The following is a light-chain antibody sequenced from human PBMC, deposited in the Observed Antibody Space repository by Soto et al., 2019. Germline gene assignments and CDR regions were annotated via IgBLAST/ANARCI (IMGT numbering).Light chain of an antibody. CDR2: GNT. Sequence: QSVLTQTPSVSGSPGQSVTIAWAWISANVGAAYDVHWYQQLPGTAPKLLIYGNTNRPSGVPDRFSGSKSGTSASLAITGLQAEDEADYYCQSYDSSLSAFVFGGGTKVTVL. CDR1: SANVGAAYD. J-gene: IGLJ1*01. V-gene: IGLV1-40*01. CDR3: QSYDSSLSAFV.